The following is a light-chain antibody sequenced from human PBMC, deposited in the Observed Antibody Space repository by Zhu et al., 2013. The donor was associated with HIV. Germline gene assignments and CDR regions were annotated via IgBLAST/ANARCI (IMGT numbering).Light chain of an antibody. CDR2: DNN. CDR3: GTWDSSLSAGWL. Sequence: QSVLTQPPSVSAAPGQKVTISCSGSSSNIGNNYVSWYQQLPGTAPKLLIYDNNKRPSGIPDRFSGSKSGTSATLGITGLQTGDEADYYCGTWDSSLSAGWLVGG. V-gene: IGLV1-51*01. J-gene: IGLJ2*01. CDR1: SSNIGNNY.